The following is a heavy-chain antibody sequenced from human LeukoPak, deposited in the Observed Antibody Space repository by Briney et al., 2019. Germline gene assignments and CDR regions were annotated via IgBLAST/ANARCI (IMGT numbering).Heavy chain of an antibody. CDR3: ARGPAAVHP. Sequence: SETLSLTCAVHGYSLTNHYWIWIRQPPGKGLEWIAEVLHTGSTNCNPSFKGRVTVSVDNSKNQFFLNLTSVTAADTAVYYCARGPAAVHPWGRGILVTVSS. V-gene: IGHV4-34*12. D-gene: IGHD6-13*01. J-gene: IGHJ5*02. CDR2: VLHTGST. CDR1: GYSLTNHY.